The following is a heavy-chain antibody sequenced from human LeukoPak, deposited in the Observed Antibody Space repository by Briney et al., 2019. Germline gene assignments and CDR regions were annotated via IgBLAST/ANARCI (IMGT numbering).Heavy chain of an antibody. CDR1: GYTFTGYY. V-gene: IGHV1-46*01. CDR3: ARGTYCGGDCNSLGANYYFDF. J-gene: IGHJ4*02. Sequence: GASVKVSCKASGYTFTGYYMHWVRQAPGQGLEWMGIINPSEGSTIHAQKFQGRVTMTRATSTTTVYMELSSLRSEDTAVYYCARGTYCGGDCNSLGANYYFDFWGQGSLVTVSS. CDR2: INPSEGST. D-gene: IGHD2-21*02.